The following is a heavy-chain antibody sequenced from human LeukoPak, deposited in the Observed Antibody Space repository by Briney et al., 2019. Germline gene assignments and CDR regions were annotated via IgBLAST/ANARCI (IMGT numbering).Heavy chain of an antibody. Sequence: PGGSLRLSCAASGFTFSSYAMSWVRQAPGKGLEWVSYINHLGSQTDYADSVKGRFTISRDNAKNSLSLQMNNLSVDDTAVYYCVRARFTTFVYYWGQGTLVTVSS. V-gene: IGHV3-21*05. D-gene: IGHD1-1*01. CDR1: GFTFSSYA. CDR3: VRARFTTFVYY. J-gene: IGHJ4*02. CDR2: INHLGSQT.